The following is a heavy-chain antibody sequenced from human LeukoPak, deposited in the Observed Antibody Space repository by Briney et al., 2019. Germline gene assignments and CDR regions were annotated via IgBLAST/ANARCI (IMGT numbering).Heavy chain of an antibody. CDR3: AKCATFDYYYYMDV. CDR2: ISGSGGST. D-gene: IGHD3-10*02. J-gene: IGHJ6*03. V-gene: IGHV3-23*01. Sequence: GGSLRLSCAASGFTFSSYGMSWVRQAPGKGLEWVSVISGSGGSTYYADSVKGRFTISRDNSKNTLYLQMYSLRAEDTAVYYCAKCATFDYYYYMDVWGKGTTVTVSS. CDR1: GFTFSSYG.